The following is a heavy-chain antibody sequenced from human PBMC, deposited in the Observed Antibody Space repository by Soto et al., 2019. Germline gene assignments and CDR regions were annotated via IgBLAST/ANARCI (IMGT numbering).Heavy chain of an antibody. V-gene: IGHV4-59*01. Sequence: SETLSLTCTVSGGSISSYYWSWIRQPPGKGLEWIGYIYYSGSTNYNPSLKSRVTISVDTSKNQFSLKLSSVAAADTAVYYCARGGYSYGHTTYYYYGMDVWGQGTTVTVSS. J-gene: IGHJ6*02. CDR1: GGSISSYY. D-gene: IGHD5-18*01. CDR2: IYYSGST. CDR3: ARGGYSYGHTTYYYYGMDV.